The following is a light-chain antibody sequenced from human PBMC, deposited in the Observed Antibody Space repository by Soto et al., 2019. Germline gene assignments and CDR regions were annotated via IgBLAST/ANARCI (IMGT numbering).Light chain of an antibody. CDR1: QGISNY. V-gene: IGKV1-27*01. J-gene: IGKJ1*01. CDR3: QNGA. Sequence: DIKMTQSPSSLSASVGDRVTITCRASQGISNYLAWYQQKPGKVPKLLIYAASTLQSGVPSRFSGSGSGTDFTLTISSLQPEDVATYYCQNGAFGQGTKVEIK. CDR2: AAS.